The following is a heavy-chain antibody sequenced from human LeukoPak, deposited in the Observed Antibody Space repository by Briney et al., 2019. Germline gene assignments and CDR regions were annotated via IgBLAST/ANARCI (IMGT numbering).Heavy chain of an antibody. CDR2: ISGRGGST. V-gene: IGHV3-23*01. CDR1: GFTYSSSA. CDR3: AKYLGFVGANYFDY. Sequence: PGGSLRLSCAASGFTYSSSAMSWVRQAPGKGLEWVSSISGRGGSTYYADSVQGRFTISRDNSKNTLYLQMNSLRAEDTAVYYCAKYLGFVGANYFDYWGQGTLVTVSS. J-gene: IGHJ4*02. D-gene: IGHD1-26*01.